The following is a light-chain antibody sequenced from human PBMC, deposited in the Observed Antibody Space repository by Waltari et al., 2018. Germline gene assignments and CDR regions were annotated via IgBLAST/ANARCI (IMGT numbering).Light chain of an antibody. CDR1: ENIGSY. J-gene: IGKJ2*01. Sequence: DIQMTQSPSSLSASIRDRVTITCRASENIGSYLNWYQQRTGEAPKLLIYATSTLQTEVPSRFSGSGSRTDFTLTISSLQPEDFATYYCQHTFETPYSFGQGTKLESK. CDR3: QHTFETPYS. V-gene: IGKV1-39*01. CDR2: ATS.